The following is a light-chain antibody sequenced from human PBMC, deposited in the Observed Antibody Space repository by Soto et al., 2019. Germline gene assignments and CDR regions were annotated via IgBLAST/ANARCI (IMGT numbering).Light chain of an antibody. CDR2: EVS. Sequence: QSALTQPPSASGSPGQSVTISCTGTNSDIGVYNYVSWYQQHPGKAPKLMIYEVSERPSGVPDRFSGSKSGNTASLTVSGLQTEDEADYYCSSYAGSNNLYVFGTGTKLTVL. J-gene: IGLJ1*01. CDR1: NSDIGVYNY. V-gene: IGLV2-8*01. CDR3: SSYAGSNNLYV.